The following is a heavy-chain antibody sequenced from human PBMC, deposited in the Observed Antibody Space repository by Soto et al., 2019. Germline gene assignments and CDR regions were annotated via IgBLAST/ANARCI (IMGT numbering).Heavy chain of an antibody. J-gene: IGHJ4*02. CDR3: AKPNSIAARPGDYFDY. Sequence: EVQLVESGGGLVQPGRSLRLSCAASGFTFDDYAMHWVRQAPGKGLEWVSGISWNSGSIGYADSVKGRFTISRDNAKNSLYLQMNSLRAEDTALYYCAKPNSIAARPGDYFDYWGQGTLVTVSS. CDR1: GFTFDDYA. D-gene: IGHD6-6*01. V-gene: IGHV3-9*01. CDR2: ISWNSGSI.